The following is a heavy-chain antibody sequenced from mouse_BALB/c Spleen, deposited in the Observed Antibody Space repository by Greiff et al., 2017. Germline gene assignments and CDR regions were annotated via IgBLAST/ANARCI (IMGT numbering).Heavy chain of an antibody. CDR2: ISSGSSTT. J-gene: IGHJ4*01. V-gene: IGHV5-17*02. CDR3: ARSGCSSQYYYAMDY. Sequence: EVHLVESGGGLVQPGGSRKLSCAASGFTFSSFGMHWVRQAPEKGLEWVAYISSGSSTTYYADTVKGRFTISRDNPKNTLFLQMTSLRSEDTAMYYCARSGCSSQYYYAMDYWGQGTSVTVSS. D-gene: IGHD1-1*01. CDR1: GFTFSSFG.